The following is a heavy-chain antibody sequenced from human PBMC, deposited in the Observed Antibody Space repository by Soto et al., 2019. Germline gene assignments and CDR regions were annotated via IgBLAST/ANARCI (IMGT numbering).Heavy chain of an antibody. D-gene: IGHD5-18*01. Sequence: QVQLVQAGAEVKKPGASVKVSCKASGYTFTSYGISWVRQAPGQGREWMGWISAYNGNTNYAQKLQGRVTMTTDTSTSTAYMELRRLRSDDTAVYYCARSQVGQIGYSYGYGYWGQGTLVTVSS. CDR3: ARSQVGQIGYSYGYGY. CDR1: GYTFTSYG. V-gene: IGHV1-18*01. J-gene: IGHJ4*02. CDR2: ISAYNGNT.